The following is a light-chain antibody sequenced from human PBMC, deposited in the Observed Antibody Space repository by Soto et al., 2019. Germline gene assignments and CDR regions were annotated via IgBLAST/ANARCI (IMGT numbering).Light chain of an antibody. CDR3: QQRSNWPELT. V-gene: IGKV3-11*01. Sequence: EVVLTQSPGTLSLSPGERATLSCRASQSVSSYLAWYQQKPGQAPRLLIYDASNRATGIPARFSGSGPGTDFTLTISSLEPEDFAVYYCQQRSNWPELTFGGGTKVDIK. CDR1: QSVSSY. CDR2: DAS. J-gene: IGKJ4*01.